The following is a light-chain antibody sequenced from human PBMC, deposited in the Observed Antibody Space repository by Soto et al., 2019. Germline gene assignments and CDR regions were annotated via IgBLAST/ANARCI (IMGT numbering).Light chain of an antibody. CDR1: QTSNTY. CDR3: QRRSSWPPVWT. J-gene: IGKJ1*01. CDR2: DSS. Sequence: EIVLTQSPATLSLSPGDRAILSCRASQTSNTYLAWYQQKPGQVPRLLIYDSSNRAADIPARFSGSGSGTDFTLTTPSLEPEYFAVYFCQRRSSWPPVWTFGKGTKVDIK. V-gene: IGKV3-11*01.